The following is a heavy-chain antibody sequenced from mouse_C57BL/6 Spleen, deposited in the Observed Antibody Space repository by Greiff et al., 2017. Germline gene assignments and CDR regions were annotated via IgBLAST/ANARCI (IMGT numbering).Heavy chain of an antibody. Sequence: QVQLQQSGAELVRPGASVKLSCKASGYTFTDYYINWVKQRPGQGLEWIARIYPGSGNTYYNGKFKGKATLTAEKSSSTAYMQLSSLTSEDSAVYFCARALYDGYYVGWFAYWGQGTLVTVSA. CDR1: GYTFTDYY. D-gene: IGHD2-3*01. V-gene: IGHV1-76*01. CDR3: ARALYDGYYVGWFAY. J-gene: IGHJ3*01. CDR2: IYPGSGNT.